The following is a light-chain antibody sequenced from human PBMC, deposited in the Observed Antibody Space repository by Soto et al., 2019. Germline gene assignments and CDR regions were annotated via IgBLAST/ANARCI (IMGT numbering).Light chain of an antibody. Sequence: DLQMTQSPSSLSASVGDRVTITCRASESIARHLNWYQQKPGKAPKLLIYAASSLQNGVPSRFRCGGSGTDFTLTISNLQPEDFATYYCQQSYSTLSITFGQGTRLEIK. CDR1: ESIARH. CDR3: QQSYSTLSIT. CDR2: AAS. V-gene: IGKV1-39*01. J-gene: IGKJ5*01.